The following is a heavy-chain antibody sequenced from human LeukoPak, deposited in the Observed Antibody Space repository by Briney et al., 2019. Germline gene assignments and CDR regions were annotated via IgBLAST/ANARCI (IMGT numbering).Heavy chain of an antibody. CDR1: GFTFSGSA. D-gene: IGHD5-24*01. CDR3: TRLPQMAQHTYWYFDL. Sequence: PGGSLRLSCAASGFTFSGSAMHWVRQASGKGLEWVGRIRSKANSYATAYAASVKGRFTISRDDSKNTAYLQMNSLKTEDTAVYYCTRLPQMAQHTYWYFDLWGRGTLVTVSS. J-gene: IGHJ2*01. V-gene: IGHV3-73*01. CDR2: IRSKANSYAT.